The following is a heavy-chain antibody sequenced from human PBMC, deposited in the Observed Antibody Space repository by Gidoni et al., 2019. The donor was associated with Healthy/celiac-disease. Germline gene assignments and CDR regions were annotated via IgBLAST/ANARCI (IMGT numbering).Heavy chain of an antibody. Sequence: EVQLVESGGGLIQPGGSLRLSCAASGFTVSSNYMSWVRQAPGKGLEWVSVIYSGGSTYYADSVKGRFTISRDNSKNTLYLQMNSLRAEDTAVYYCARGVESYYYYYGMDVWGQGTTVTVSS. CDR3: ARGVESYYYYYGMDV. CDR1: GFTVSSNY. CDR2: IYSGGST. V-gene: IGHV3-53*01. J-gene: IGHJ6*02. D-gene: IGHD1-26*01.